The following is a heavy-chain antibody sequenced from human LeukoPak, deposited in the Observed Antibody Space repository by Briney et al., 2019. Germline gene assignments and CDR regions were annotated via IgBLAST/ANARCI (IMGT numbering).Heavy chain of an antibody. CDR2: ISWNSGSI. Sequence: SLRLSCAASGFTFDDYAMRWVRQAPGKGLEWVSGISWNSGSIGYADSVKGRFTISRDNAKNSLYLQMNSLRAEDTALYYCTGSSRYYDSSGYGDYWGQGTLVTVSS. D-gene: IGHD3-22*01. J-gene: IGHJ4*02. CDR3: TGSSRYYDSSGYGDY. CDR1: GFTFDDYA. V-gene: IGHV3-9*01.